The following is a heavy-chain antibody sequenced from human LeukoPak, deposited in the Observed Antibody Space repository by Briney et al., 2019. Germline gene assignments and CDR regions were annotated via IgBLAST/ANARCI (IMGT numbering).Heavy chain of an antibody. Sequence: ASVKVSCKASGGTFSSYAISWVRQAPGQGLEWMGWISAYNGNTNYAQKLQGRATMTTDTSTSTAYMELRSLRSDDTAVYYCARDLVIGGIAAAGTGYWGQGTLVTVSS. D-gene: IGHD6-13*01. CDR3: ARDLVIGGIAAAGTGY. J-gene: IGHJ4*02. CDR2: ISAYNGNT. CDR1: GGTFSSYA. V-gene: IGHV1-18*01.